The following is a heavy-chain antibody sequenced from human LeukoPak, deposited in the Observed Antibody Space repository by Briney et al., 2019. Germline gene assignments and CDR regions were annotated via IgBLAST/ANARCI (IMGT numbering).Heavy chain of an antibody. CDR2: IFPGDSDT. CDR1: GYSFSSFW. J-gene: IGHJ6*02. Sequence: GESLKISCKGSGYSFSSFWIAWVRQMPGKGLEWMGIIFPGDSDTRYRPSLQGQVTISADKSISTAYLQWSSLKASDTAMYYCARRDGYCSSTSCYADYYYGMDVWGQGTTVTVSS. CDR3: ARRDGYCSSTSCYADYYYGMDV. V-gene: IGHV5-51*01. D-gene: IGHD2-2*01.